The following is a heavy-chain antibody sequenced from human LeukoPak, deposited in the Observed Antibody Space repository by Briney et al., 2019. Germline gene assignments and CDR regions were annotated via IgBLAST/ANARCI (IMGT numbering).Heavy chain of an antibody. J-gene: IGHJ4*02. CDR3: ARANCSSTSCAPDY. V-gene: IGHV1-46*01. CDR2: INPSGGST. D-gene: IGHD2-2*01. Sequence: ASVKVSCKASGYTFTSYYMHWVRQAPGQGLEWTGIINPSGGSTIYAQIFQGRVTMTRDTSTSTVYMELSGLRSEDAAVYYCARANCSSTSCAPDYWGQGMLVTVSS. CDR1: GYTFTSYY.